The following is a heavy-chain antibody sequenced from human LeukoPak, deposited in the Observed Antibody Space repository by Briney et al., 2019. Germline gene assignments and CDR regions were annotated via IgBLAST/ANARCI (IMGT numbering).Heavy chain of an antibody. CDR2: ISSSSSYI. CDR3: ARGVATINWFDP. D-gene: IGHD5-24*01. CDR1: GFTFSSYE. V-gene: IGHV3-21*01. Sequence: GGSLRLSCAASGFTFSSYEMNWVRQAPGKGLEWVSSISSSSSYIYYADSVKGRFTISRDNAKNSLYLQMNSLRAEDTAVYYCARGVATINWFDPWGQGTLVTVSS. J-gene: IGHJ5*02.